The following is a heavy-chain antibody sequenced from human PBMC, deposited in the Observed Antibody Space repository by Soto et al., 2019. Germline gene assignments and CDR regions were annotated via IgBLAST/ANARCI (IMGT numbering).Heavy chain of an antibody. CDR1: GGSISSGGYY. Sequence: SETLSLTCTVSGGSISSGGYYWSWIRQHPGKGLEWIGYIYYSGSTYYNPSLKSRVTISVDTSKNQFSLKLSSVTAADTAVYYCARSFSARGYYFDYWGQGTLVTVSS. CDR3: ARSFSARGYYFDY. CDR2: IYYSGST. J-gene: IGHJ4*02. D-gene: IGHD3-10*01. V-gene: IGHV4-31*03.